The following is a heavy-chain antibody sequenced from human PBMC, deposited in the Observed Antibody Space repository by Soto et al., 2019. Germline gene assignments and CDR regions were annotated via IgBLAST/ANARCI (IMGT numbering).Heavy chain of an antibody. CDR1: GGSITSSGYY. CDR2: TSNSGST. CDR3: ARGGGSTKVDY. D-gene: IGHD2-2*01. V-gene: IGHV4-31*03. J-gene: IGHJ4*02. Sequence: QVQLQESGPGLVKPSQTLSLTCTVSGGSITSSGYYWSWIRQHPGEGLEWIGFTSNSGSTSYNPSXTXXVTRSVDTSSNRSSLNLKSVRGADTAVYYCARGGGSTKVDYWGQGTLVTVSP.